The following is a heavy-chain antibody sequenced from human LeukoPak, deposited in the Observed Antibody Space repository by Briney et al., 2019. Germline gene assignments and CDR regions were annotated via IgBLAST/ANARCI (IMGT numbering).Heavy chain of an antibody. D-gene: IGHD5-24*01. CDR1: GGSISSYY. CDR2: IYYSGST. CDR3: ARWAPDGYGRYYFDY. V-gene: IGHV4-59*01. Sequence: SETLSLTCAVSGGSISSYYWSWIRQPPGKGLEWIGCIYYSGSTNYNPSLKSRVTISVDTSKNQFSLKLSSVTAADTAVYYCARWAPDGYGRYYFDYWGQGTLVTVSS. J-gene: IGHJ4*02.